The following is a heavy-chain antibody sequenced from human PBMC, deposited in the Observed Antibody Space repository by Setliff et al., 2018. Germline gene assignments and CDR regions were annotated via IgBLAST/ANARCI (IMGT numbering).Heavy chain of an antibody. CDR1: GGSISSGGYY. J-gene: IGHJ3*02. V-gene: IGHV4-31*03. CDR2: IYYSGST. D-gene: IGHD3-22*01. CDR3: ARDHYDYYDSRQAFDI. Sequence: SETLSLTCTVSGGSISSGGYYWSWIRQHPGKGLEWIGYIYYSGSTYYNPSLKSRVTVSLDASKNQLSLKLSSVTAADTAVYYCARDHYDYYDSRQAFDIWGQGTMVTVS.